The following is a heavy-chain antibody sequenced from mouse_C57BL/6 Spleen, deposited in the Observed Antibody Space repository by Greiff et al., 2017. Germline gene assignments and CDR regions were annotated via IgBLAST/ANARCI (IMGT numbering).Heavy chain of an antibody. CDR1: GFNFKDYY. D-gene: IGHD1-1*01. CDR3: ITGYYYGSGLAG. V-gene: IGHV14-1*01. CDR2: IDPEDGDT. Sequence: EVQLQQSGAELVRPGASVKLSCTASGFNFKDYYMHWVKQRPEQGLEWIGRIDPEDGDTEYDPKFPGKATMTADTSSNTAYLQLSSLTSEDAAVYYCITGYYYGSGLAGWGQGTLVTVSA. J-gene: IGHJ3*01.